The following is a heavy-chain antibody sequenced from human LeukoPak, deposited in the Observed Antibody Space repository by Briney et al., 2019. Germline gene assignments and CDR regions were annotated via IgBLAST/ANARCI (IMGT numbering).Heavy chain of an antibody. J-gene: IGHJ4*02. CDR3: ARGIGHY. V-gene: IGHV3-23*01. Sequence: GGSLRLSCAASGFTFSTYAMSWVRQAPGKGLEWVSTVSTSGRSTSYADSVKGRFTISRDNAKNTLYLQVNSLRAEDTAVYYCARGIGHYWGQGTLVTVSS. D-gene: IGHD3-10*01. CDR2: VSTSGRST. CDR1: GFTFSTYA.